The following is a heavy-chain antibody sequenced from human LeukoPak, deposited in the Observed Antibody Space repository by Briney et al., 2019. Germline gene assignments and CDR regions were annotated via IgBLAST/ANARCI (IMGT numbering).Heavy chain of an antibody. J-gene: IGHJ6*02. V-gene: IGHV3-9*01. D-gene: IGHD6-19*01. CDR2: ISWNSGSI. CDR1: GFTFDDYV. Sequence: QTGGSLRLSCAASGFTFDDYVMHWVRQAPGKGLEWVSGISWNSGSIGYADSVKGRFTISRDNAKNSLYLQMNSLRAEDTAVYYCARDLGGLYSSGWYELGYYYYGMDVWGQGTTVTVSS. CDR3: ARDLGGLYSSGWYELGYYYYGMDV.